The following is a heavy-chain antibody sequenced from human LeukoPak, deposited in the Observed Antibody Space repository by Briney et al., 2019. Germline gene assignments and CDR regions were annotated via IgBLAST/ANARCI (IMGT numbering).Heavy chain of an antibody. V-gene: IGHV3-43D*03. Sequence: GGSLRLSCAASGFTFDDYAMHWVRQAPGKGLEWVSLISWDGGSTYYADSVKGRFTISRDNSKNSLYLQMNSLRAEDTALYYCAKDQSDYGRYYYYYMDVWGKGTTVTVSS. CDR2: ISWDGGST. CDR3: AKDQSDYGRYYYYYMDV. CDR1: GFTFDDYA. D-gene: IGHD4-17*01. J-gene: IGHJ6*03.